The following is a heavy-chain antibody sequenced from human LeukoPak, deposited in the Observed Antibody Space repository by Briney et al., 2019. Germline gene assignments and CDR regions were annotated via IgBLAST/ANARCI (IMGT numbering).Heavy chain of an antibody. D-gene: IGHD5-18*01. J-gene: IGHJ4*02. CDR1: GFTFSSYW. CDR2: IKQDGSEK. V-gene: IGHV3-7*05. CDR3: ARDSPSGYSYGSGDY. Sequence: GGSLRLSCAASGFTFSSYWVNWVRQAPGKGLEWVANIKQDGSEKYYVDSVKGRFTISRDNAKNSLYLQMNSLRAEDTAVYYCARDSPSGYSYGSGDYWGQGTLVTVSS.